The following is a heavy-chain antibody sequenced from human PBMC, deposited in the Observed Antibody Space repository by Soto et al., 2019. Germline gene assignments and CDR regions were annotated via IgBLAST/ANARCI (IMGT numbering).Heavy chain of an antibody. CDR1: GYAFTTYG. J-gene: IGHJ4*02. V-gene: IGHV1-18*01. Sequence: QVHLVQSGAEVKKPGASVKVSCKGSGYAFTTYGITWVRQAPGQGLEWMGWISAHNGNTNYAQKHQGRVTVTRDTPTSTAYMERRILRADDTAVYYCARGRDGDYRGQGALVSVSS. CDR2: ISAHNGNT. CDR3: ARGRDGDY.